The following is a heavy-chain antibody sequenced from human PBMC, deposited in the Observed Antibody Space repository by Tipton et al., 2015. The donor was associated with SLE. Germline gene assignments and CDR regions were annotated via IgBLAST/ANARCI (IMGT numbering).Heavy chain of an antibody. CDR2: ISAYNGNT. V-gene: IGHV1-18*01. CDR1: GYTFTSYG. J-gene: IGHJ5*02. Sequence: QSGPEVKKPGASVKVSCKASGYTFTSYGITWVRQAPGQGLEWMGWISAYNGNTNYAQKFQGRVTMTKDTSTSTVYMELRSLRPDDTAVYYCATDHGCSSTSCHGWFDPWGQGTLVTVSS. D-gene: IGHD2-2*01. CDR3: ATDHGCSSTSCHGWFDP.